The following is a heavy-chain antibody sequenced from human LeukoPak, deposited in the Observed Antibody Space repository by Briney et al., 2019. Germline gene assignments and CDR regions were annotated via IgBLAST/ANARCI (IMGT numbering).Heavy chain of an antibody. Sequence: SVKVSCKASGGTFSSYAISWVRQAPGQGLGWMGGIIPIFGTANYAQKFQGRVTITADESTSTAYMELSSLRSEDTAVYYCARAFTMVRPRKRGDPYYYYGMDVWGQGTTVTVSS. CDR3: ARAFTMVRPRKRGDPYYYYGMDV. V-gene: IGHV1-69*13. CDR1: GGTFSSYA. CDR2: IIPIFGTA. J-gene: IGHJ6*02. D-gene: IGHD3-10*01.